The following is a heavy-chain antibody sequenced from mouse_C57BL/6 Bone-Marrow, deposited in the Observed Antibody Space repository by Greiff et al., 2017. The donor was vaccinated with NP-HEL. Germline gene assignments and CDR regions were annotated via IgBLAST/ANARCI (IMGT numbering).Heavy chain of an antibody. V-gene: IGHV5-4*01. J-gene: IGHJ3*01. CDR1: GFTFSSYA. CDR3: ARERKQLRSPFAY. CDR2: ISDGGSYT. D-gene: IGHD3-2*02. Sequence: EVHLLESGGGLVKPGGSLKLSCAASGFTFSSYAMSWVRQTPEKRLEWVATISDGGSYTYYPDNVKGRFTISRDNAKNNLYLQMSHLKSEDTAMYYCARERKQLRSPFAYWGQGTLVTVSA.